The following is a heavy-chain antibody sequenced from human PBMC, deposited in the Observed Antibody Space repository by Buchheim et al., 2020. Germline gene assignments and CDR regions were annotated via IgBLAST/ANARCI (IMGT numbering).Heavy chain of an antibody. CDR2: IYYSGST. CDR3: ARDGRGSTRDWYFDL. Sequence: QLQLQESGPGLVKPSETLSLTCTVSGGSISSSSYYWGWIRQPPGKGLEWIGSIYYSGSTYYNPSLKSRVTISVDTSKNQFSLKLSSVTAADTAVYYCARDGRGSTRDWYFDLWGRGTL. D-gene: IGHD2/OR15-2a*01. J-gene: IGHJ2*01. CDR1: GGSISSSSYY. V-gene: IGHV4-39*07.